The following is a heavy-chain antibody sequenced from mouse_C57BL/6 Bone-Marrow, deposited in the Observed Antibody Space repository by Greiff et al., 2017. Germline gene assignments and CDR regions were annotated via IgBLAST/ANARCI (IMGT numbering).Heavy chain of an antibody. CDR3: AREWDYCGSLYFDV. Sequence: VQLQQSGPELVKPGASVKISCKASGYSFTGYYMNWVKQSPEKSLEWIGEINPSTGGTTYNQKFKAKATLTVDKSSSTAYMQLKSLTSEDSAVYYCAREWDYCGSLYFDVWGTGTTVTVSS. CDR1: GYSFTGYY. J-gene: IGHJ1*03. CDR2: INPSTGGT. D-gene: IGHD1-1*01. V-gene: IGHV1-42*01.